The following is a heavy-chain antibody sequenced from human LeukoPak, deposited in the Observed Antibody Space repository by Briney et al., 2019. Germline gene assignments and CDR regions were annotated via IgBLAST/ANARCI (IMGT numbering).Heavy chain of an antibody. CDR3: ARDRLEGTDYDFWSGYYLYYGMDV. J-gene: IGHJ6*02. V-gene: IGHV3-30-3*01. Sequence: PGRSLRLSCAASGFTFSSYAMHWVRQAPGKGLEWVAVISYDGSNKYYADSVKGRFTISRDNSKNTLYLQMNSLRAEDTAVYYCARDRLEGTDYDFWSGYYLYYGMDVWGQGTTVTVSS. CDR1: GFTFSSYA. CDR2: ISYDGSNK. D-gene: IGHD3-3*01.